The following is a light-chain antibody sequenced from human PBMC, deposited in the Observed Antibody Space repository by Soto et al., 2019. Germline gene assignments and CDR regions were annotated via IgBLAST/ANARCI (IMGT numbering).Light chain of an antibody. CDR3: NSYASSDSWV. CDR1: SSDVGGYNY. Sequence: QSALTQPPSASGSPGQSVTISCTGTSSDVGGYNYVSWYQQHPGKAPKLMIYEVTKRPSGVPDRFSGSKSGNTASLTVSGLQGEDEADYYCNSYASSDSWVFGGGTKVTVL. J-gene: IGLJ3*02. CDR2: EVT. V-gene: IGLV2-8*01.